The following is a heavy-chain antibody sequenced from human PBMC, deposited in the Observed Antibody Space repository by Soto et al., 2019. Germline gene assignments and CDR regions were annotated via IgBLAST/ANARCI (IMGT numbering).Heavy chain of an antibody. CDR2: IVPIFTTP. V-gene: IGHV1-69*01. D-gene: IGHD3-22*01. Sequence: QVQLVQSGAEVKKPGSSVKVSCRASGGTFGSYSITWVRQAPGQGLDWMGRIVPIFTTPKYAQRFQGRVTITAYDSTNTVYMELSGLTSEDTAMYYCAREGFSSSYLAYWGQGTLVTVSS. CDR3: AREGFSSSYLAY. CDR1: GGTFGSYS. J-gene: IGHJ4*02.